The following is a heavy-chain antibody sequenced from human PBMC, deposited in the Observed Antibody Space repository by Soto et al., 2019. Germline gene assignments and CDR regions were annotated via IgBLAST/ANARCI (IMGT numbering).Heavy chain of an antibody. D-gene: IGHD2-2*01. Sequence: PGGSLRLSCAASGFTFSSYAMSWVRQAPGKGLEWVSAISGSGGSTYYADSVKGRFTISRDNSKNTLYLQMNSLRAEDTAVYYCAKGGCSSTSCYPGSPPPHYYYYYGMDVWGQGTTVTVSS. V-gene: IGHV3-23*01. CDR2: ISGSGGST. J-gene: IGHJ6*02. CDR1: GFTFSSYA. CDR3: AKGGCSSTSCYPGSPPPHYYYYYGMDV.